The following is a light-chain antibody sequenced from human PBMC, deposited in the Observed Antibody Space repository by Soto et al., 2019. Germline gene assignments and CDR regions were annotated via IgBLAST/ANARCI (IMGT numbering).Light chain of an antibody. CDR1: SGSVSTSYY. CDR3: VLYMGSGIRV. J-gene: IGLJ3*02. CDR2: NTN. Sequence: QAVVTQEPSFSVSPGGTVSLTCGLSSGSVSTSYYPTWYQQTPGQAPRTLIYNTNIRSSGVPDRFSGSILGNKAALTITGAQADDESDYYCVLYMGSGIRVFGGGTKLTVL. V-gene: IGLV8-61*01.